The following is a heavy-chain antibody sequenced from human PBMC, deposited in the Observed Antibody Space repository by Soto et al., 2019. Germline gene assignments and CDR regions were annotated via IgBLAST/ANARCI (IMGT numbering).Heavy chain of an antibody. D-gene: IGHD6-19*01. J-gene: IGHJ4*02. CDR3: ESQGWYGVHFDY. Sequence: XSVKVSCKACGYTFTSYGISWVRHAPGQGLEWMGSIXAYNAXPNYAQKLPGXXTVTTATXXSTEYMELRSLRSEDTAVYYCESQGWYGVHFDYWGQETLATAPS. CDR1: GYTFTSYG. V-gene: IGHV1-18*01. CDR2: IXAYNAXP.